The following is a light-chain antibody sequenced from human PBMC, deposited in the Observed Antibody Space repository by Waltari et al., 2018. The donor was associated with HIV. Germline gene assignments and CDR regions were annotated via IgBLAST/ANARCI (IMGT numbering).Light chain of an antibody. CDR1: SGDIGGSYSF. Sequence: QSALTQPASVSGSPGQSITISCTGTSGDIGGSYSFVSWYQQHPAKVPTLIIFEVSNRPSGVSNRFSGSKSANTASLTISGLQPEDEADYYCSSYTSSHIVIFGGGTKVTVL. CDR3: SSYTSSHIVI. V-gene: IGLV2-14*01. CDR2: EVS. J-gene: IGLJ2*01.